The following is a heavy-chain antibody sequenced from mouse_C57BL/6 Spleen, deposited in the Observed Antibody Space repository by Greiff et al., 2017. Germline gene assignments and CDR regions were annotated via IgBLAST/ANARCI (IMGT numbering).Heavy chain of an antibody. J-gene: IGHJ4*01. D-gene: IGHD2-12*01. CDR2: IDPSDSYT. CDR3: ARSVCDSDNYYAMDD. CDR1: GYTFTSYW. Sequence: QVQLQQPGAELVMPGASVKLSCKASGYTFTSYWMHWVKQRPGQGLEWIGEIDPSDSYTNYNQKFKGKSTLTVDKSSSTAYMQLSSLTSEDSAVXDCARSVCDSDNYYAMDDWGQGTSVTVSS. V-gene: IGHV1-69*01.